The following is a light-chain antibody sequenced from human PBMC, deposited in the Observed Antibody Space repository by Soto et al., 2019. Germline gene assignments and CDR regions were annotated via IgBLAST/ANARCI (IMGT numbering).Light chain of an antibody. V-gene: IGKV1-5*01. J-gene: IGKJ2*03. CDR2: DAS. CDR1: QRIGSW. Sequence: DIQMTQSPSTLSASVGDRVTITCRASQRIGSWLAWYQQKPGKAPILLIYDASNLENGVPSRFSGSGSATEFTLTISSLQPDDFATYYCQQYNDYPYSFGQGTKLEIK. CDR3: QQYNDYPYS.